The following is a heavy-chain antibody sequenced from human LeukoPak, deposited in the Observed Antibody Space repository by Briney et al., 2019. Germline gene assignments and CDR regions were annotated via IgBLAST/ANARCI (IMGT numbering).Heavy chain of an antibody. CDR1: GFTFSNYR. J-gene: IGHJ4*02. CDR2: IKEDGSEK. CDR3: SRGLTVSDY. D-gene: IGHD4-17*01. Sequence: GGSLRLSCAASGFTFSNYRMSWVRQAPGNGLEWVANIKEDGSEKYYVDSVKGRFTISRDNAKDSVYLQLNSLRVEDTAVYYCSRGLTVSDYWGQGTLVTVSS. V-gene: IGHV3-7*04.